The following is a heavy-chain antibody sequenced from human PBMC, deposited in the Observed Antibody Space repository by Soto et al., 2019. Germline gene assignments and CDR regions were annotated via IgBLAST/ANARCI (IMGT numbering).Heavy chain of an antibody. CDR1: GGSISSYY. Sequence: QVQLQESGPGLVKPSETLSLTCTVSGGSISSYYWSWIRQPPGKGLEWIGYIYYSGSTNYNPSLKRRVTIXXDXSXXQLSLKLSSVTAADTAVYYCARIDCSSTSCDWFDPWGQGTLVTVSS. D-gene: IGHD2-2*01. V-gene: IGHV4-59*01. CDR2: IYYSGST. J-gene: IGHJ5*02. CDR3: ARIDCSSTSCDWFDP.